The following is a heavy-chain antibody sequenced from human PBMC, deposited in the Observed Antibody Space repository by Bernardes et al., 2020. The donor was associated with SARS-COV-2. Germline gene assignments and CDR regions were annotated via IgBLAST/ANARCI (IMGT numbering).Heavy chain of an antibody. CDR3: ARTFYYDRGGDSLFDF. CDR1: GYTFSDYY. J-gene: IGHJ4*02. D-gene: IGHD2-21*02. CDR2: ISPKSGST. Sequence: ASVKVSCTASGYTFSDYYTHWLRQAPGRGLDWMGWISPKSGSTNHAQKFQGRVTMTRDTSISTDYMELSRLRSDDTAVYYFARTFYYDRGGDSLFDFWGQGTAVTVSS. V-gene: IGHV1-2*02.